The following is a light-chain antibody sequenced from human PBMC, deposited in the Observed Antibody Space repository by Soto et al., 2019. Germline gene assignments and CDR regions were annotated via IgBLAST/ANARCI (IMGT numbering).Light chain of an antibody. V-gene: IGKV1-13*02. CDR2: HAS. CDR3: QQSYSTPLT. Sequence: AIQLTQSPSSLSASVGDRVTLTCRANQGISSALAWYQHKPGKAPKLLISHASSLESGVPSRFSGSGSGTDFTLTISSLQPEDFATYYCQQSYSTPLTFGGGTKVDIK. CDR1: QGISSA. J-gene: IGKJ4*01.